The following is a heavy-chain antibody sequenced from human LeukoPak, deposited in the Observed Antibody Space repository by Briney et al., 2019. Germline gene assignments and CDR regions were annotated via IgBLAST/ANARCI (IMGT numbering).Heavy chain of an antibody. J-gene: IGHJ4*02. CDR3: ARGSLRWLQLN. CDR1: GGSFSGYY. V-gene: IGHV4-34*01. D-gene: IGHD5-24*01. Sequence: SVTLSLTCAVYGGSFSGYYWSWIRQPLGKGLEWIGEINHSGSTNYNPSLKSRVTISVDTSKNQFSLKLSSVTAADTAVYYCARGSLRWLQLNWGQGTLVTVSS. CDR2: INHSGST.